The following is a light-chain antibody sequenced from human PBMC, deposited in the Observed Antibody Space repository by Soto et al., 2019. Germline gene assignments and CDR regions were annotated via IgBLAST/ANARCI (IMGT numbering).Light chain of an antibody. V-gene: IGKV4-1*01. CDR2: WAS. CDR1: QSVLHSSHNKNY. Sequence: DIVMTQSPDSLAVSLGERATINCKSSQSVLHSSHNKNYLAWYQQKPGQPPKLLIYWASTRKSGVPDRYSGSGSGTDFTLTISSLQAEDVAVYYCQHYYTPPRTLGQGTKVEIK. CDR3: QHYYTPPRT. J-gene: IGKJ1*01.